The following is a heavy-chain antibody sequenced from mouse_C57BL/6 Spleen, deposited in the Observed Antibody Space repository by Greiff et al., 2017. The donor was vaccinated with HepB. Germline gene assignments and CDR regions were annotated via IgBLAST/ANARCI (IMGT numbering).Heavy chain of an antibody. V-gene: IGHV1-20*01. J-gene: IGHJ3*01. Sequence: VQLKESGPELVKPGDSVKISCKASGYSFTGYFMNWVMQSHGKSLEWIGRINPYNGDTFYNQKFKGKATLTVDKSSSTAHMELRSLTSEDSAVYYCARSDGYDWFAYWGQGTLVTVSA. CDR3: ARSDGYDWFAY. CDR2: INPYNGDT. D-gene: IGHD2-2*01. CDR1: GYSFTGYF.